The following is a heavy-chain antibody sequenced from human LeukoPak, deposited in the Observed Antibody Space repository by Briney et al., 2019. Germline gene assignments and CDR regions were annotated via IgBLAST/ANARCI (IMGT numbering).Heavy chain of an antibody. Sequence: SETLSLTCTVSGGSISSGSYYWSWIRQPAGKGLEWIGRIYTSGSTNYNPSLKSRVTISVDTSKNQFSLKLSSVTAADTAVYYCARDPSAWWQRLNAFDIWGQGTMVTVSS. D-gene: IGHD2-15*01. CDR2: IYTSGST. CDR3: ARDPSAWWQRLNAFDI. CDR1: GGSISSGSYY. V-gene: IGHV4-61*02. J-gene: IGHJ3*02.